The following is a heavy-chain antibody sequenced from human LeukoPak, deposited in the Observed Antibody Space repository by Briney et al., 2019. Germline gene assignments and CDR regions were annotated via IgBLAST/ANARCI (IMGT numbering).Heavy chain of an antibody. V-gene: IGHV3-53*01. Sequence: GGSLRLSCAASGFTVITNDMTWVRQAPGKGLEWVSVLYSDGNTKYADSVQGRFTISRDNAKNSLYLQMNSLRADDTAVYYCARDLDYYATDQWGQGTLVTVSS. D-gene: IGHD3/OR15-3a*01. J-gene: IGHJ5*02. CDR2: LYSDGNT. CDR3: ARDLDYYATDQ. CDR1: GFTVITND.